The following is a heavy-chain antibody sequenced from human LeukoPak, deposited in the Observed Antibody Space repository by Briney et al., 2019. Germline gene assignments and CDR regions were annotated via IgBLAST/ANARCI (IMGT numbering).Heavy chain of an antibody. Sequence: GGSLRLSCAASGFNFNSYWMSWVRQAPGKGLEWVSYISSSGSTIYYADSVKGRFTISRDNAKNSLYLQMNSLRAEDTAVYYCARSKVVVPAAVDFDYWGQGTLVTVSS. J-gene: IGHJ4*02. CDR3: ARSKVVVPAAVDFDY. CDR1: GFNFNSYW. D-gene: IGHD2-2*01. CDR2: ISSSGSTI. V-gene: IGHV3-48*04.